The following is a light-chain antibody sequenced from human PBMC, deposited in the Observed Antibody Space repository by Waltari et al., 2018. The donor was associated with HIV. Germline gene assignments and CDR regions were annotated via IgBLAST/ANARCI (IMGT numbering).Light chain of an antibody. CDR1: SSNIGSNT. CDR2: SNI. J-gene: IGLJ3*02. CDR3: AAWDDSLAWV. V-gene: IGLV1-44*01. Sequence: QSVLTQPPSASGTPGQRVTISCSGSSSNIGSNTVNWYQQLPGTDPKLLIYSNIQRPSGVPDRFSGSKSGTSSSLAISGLQSEDEADYYCAAWDDSLAWVFGGGTKLTVL.